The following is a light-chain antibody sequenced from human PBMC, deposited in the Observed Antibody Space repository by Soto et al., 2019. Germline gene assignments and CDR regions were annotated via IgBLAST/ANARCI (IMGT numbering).Light chain of an antibody. V-gene: IGLV2-14*01. CDR2: EDR. CDR1: SSDVGGYNY. Sequence: QYALTQPASVSGSPGQSITISCTGTSSDVGGYNYVSWYQQHPGKAPKLMIYEDRSRPSGVSNRFSGSNSGNTAALIISGLQAEYEADYYCSAYTSSSPRVFGGGTKLTVL. J-gene: IGLJ3*02. CDR3: SAYTSSSPRV.